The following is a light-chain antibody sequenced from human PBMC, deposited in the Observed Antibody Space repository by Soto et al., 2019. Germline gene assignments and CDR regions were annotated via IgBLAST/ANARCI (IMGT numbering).Light chain of an antibody. Sequence: QSALTQPASLSGSPGQSITISCTGTSSDIGGYNYVSWYQQLPVKVPKLIIYDVSNRPSGVSDRFSGSKSGNAASLTISGIQAEDEADYYCSSYTSTSTLYVFGSGTKLTVL. CDR1: SSDIGGYNY. V-gene: IGLV2-14*03. J-gene: IGLJ1*01. CDR2: DVS. CDR3: SSYTSTSTLYV.